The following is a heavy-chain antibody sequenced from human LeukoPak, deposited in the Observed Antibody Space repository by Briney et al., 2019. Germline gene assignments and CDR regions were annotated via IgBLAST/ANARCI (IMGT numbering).Heavy chain of an antibody. CDR2: ISYDGRNK. V-gene: IGHV3-30*18. J-gene: IGHJ4*02. CDR1: GFTFSSYD. CDR3: AKVLTYSGYHFDY. D-gene: IGHD2-21*01. Sequence: GRSLRLSCAASGFTFSSYDMHWVRQAPGKGLQWVTVISYDGRNKYYADSVKGRFTISRDNSKNTLYLQMNSLRTEDTAVYYCAKVLTYSGYHFDYWGQGTLVTVSS.